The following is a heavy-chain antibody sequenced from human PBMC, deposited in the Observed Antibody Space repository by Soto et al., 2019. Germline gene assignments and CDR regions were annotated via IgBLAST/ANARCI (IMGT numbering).Heavy chain of an antibody. V-gene: IGHV1-69*13. J-gene: IGHJ4*02. CDR3: ASDTRHYYDSSGYNLDY. CDR2: IIPIFGTA. CDR1: GGTFSSYA. Sequence: GASVKVSCKASGGTFSSYAISWVRQAPGQGLEWMGGIIPIFGTANYAQKFQGRVTITADESTSTAYMELGSLRSEDTAVYYCASDTRHYYDSSGYNLDYWGQGTLVTVSS. D-gene: IGHD3-22*01.